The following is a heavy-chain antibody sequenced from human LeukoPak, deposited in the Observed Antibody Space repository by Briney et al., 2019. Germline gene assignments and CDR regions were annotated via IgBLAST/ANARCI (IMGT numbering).Heavy chain of an antibody. CDR3: ARENPYSEGMDV. CDR1: GFSFSSYW. Sequence: PAGSLRLSCAASGFSFSSYWMHWVRQAPGKGMVWDSRINSDGSSETYADSVKGRFTTSRDNAKNTLYVQRNGLRAEDTAAYYCARENPYSEGMDVWGQGTSVTVSS. J-gene: IGHJ6*02. D-gene: IGHD3-9*01. CDR2: INSDGSSE. V-gene: IGHV3-74*03.